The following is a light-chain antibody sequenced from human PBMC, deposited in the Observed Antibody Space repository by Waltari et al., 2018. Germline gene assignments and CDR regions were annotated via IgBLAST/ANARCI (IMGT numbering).Light chain of an antibody. J-gene: IGKJ1*01. CDR2: KAS. CDR1: QRISSW. CDR3: QQYKSDPKT. Sequence: DIQMTQSPSPLSASVGHRVTITCRASQRISSWLAWYQQKPGKAPTLLIYKASSLERGVPSMFSGRGAGTEVTLTISSRQPDDFATYYCQQYKSDPKTFGQGTKVEIK. V-gene: IGKV1-5*03.